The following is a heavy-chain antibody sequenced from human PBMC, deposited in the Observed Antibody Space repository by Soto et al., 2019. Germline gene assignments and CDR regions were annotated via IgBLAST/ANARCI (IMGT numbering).Heavy chain of an antibody. CDR1: GGTFNNHG. CDR3: ARVRPSAIFRVVLNYGLDV. D-gene: IGHD3-3*01. V-gene: IGHV1-69*01. Sequence: QVQLVQSGAEVKKPGSSVKVSCKASGGTFNNHGIAWVRQAPGQGLEWMGGITPALGPANYEPKFQRRVTIAADESTSTAYMELRSLRSEDTAPYYCARVRPSAIFRVVLNYGLDVWGQGNTLTVSS. J-gene: IGHJ6*01. CDR2: ITPALGPA.